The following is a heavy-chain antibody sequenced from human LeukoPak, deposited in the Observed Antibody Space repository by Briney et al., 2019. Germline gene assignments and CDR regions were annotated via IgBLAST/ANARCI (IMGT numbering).Heavy chain of an antibody. Sequence: SETLSLTCAVYGGSFSGYYWSWIRQPPGKGLVWIGEINHSGSTNYNPSLKSRVTMSVDTSKNQFSLKLSSVTAADTAVYYCARDVGDCSSTSCYYYYYYGMDVWGQGTTVTVSS. J-gene: IGHJ6*02. CDR2: INHSGST. CDR1: GGSFSGYY. D-gene: IGHD2-2*01. CDR3: ARDVGDCSSTSCYYYYYYGMDV. V-gene: IGHV4-34*01.